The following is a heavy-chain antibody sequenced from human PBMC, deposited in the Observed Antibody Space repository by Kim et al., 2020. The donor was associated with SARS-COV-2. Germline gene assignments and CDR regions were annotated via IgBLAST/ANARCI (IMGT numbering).Heavy chain of an antibody. J-gene: IGHJ5*02. CDR2: IYYSGST. D-gene: IGHD6-13*01. CDR3: ARHFRKGRIAAAAGGFDP. CDR1: GGSISSSSYY. Sequence: SETLSLTCTVSGGSISSSSYYWGWIRQPPGKGLEWIGSIYYSGSTYYNPSLKSRVTISVDTSKNQFSLKLSSVTAADTAVYYCARHFRKGRIAAAAGGFDPWGQGTLVTVSS. V-gene: IGHV4-39*01.